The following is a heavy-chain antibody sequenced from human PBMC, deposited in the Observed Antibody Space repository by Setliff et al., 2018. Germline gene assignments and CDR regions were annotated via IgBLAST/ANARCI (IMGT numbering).Heavy chain of an antibody. V-gene: IGHV1-69*13. Sequence: SVKVSCKASGYTFTSHYMHWVRQAPGQGLEWMGGIIPIFGTANYAQKFQGRVTITADESTSTAYMELSSLRSEDTAVYYCARGEGIVASSGWYPTSFDYWGQGTLVTVSS. CDR3: ARGEGIVASSGWYPTSFDY. J-gene: IGHJ4*02. D-gene: IGHD6-19*01. CDR1: GYTFTSHY. CDR2: IIPIFGTA.